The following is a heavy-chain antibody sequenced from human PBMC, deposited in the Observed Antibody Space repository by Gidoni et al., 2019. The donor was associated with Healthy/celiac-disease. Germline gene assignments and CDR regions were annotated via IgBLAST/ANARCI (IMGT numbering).Heavy chain of an antibody. V-gene: IGHV4-34*01. J-gene: IGHJ4*02. CDR2: INHSGST. CDR1: GGSFSGYY. D-gene: IGHD3-16*01. Sequence: QVQLQQWGAGLLKPSETLSLTCAVYGGSFSGYYWSWIRQPPGKGLEWIGEINHSGSTNYNPSLKSRVTISVDTSKNQFSLKLSSVTAADTAVYYCAREFDSVFDYWGQGTLVTVSS. CDR3: AREFDSVFDY.